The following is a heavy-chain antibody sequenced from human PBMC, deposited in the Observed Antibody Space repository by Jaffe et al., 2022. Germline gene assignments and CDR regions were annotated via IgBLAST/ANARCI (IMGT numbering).Heavy chain of an antibody. D-gene: IGHD6-13*01. CDR3: ARDGNRRSSSWYGGHYYYYMDV. V-gene: IGHV1-46*01. CDR1: GYTFTSYY. CDR2: INPSGGST. Sequence: QVQLVQSGAEVKKPGASVKVSCKASGYTFTSYYMHWVRQAPGQGLEWMGIINPSGGSTSYAQKFQGRVTMTRDTSTSTVYMELSSLRSEDTAVYYCARDGNRRSSSWYGGHYYYYMDVWGKGTTVTVSS. J-gene: IGHJ6*03.